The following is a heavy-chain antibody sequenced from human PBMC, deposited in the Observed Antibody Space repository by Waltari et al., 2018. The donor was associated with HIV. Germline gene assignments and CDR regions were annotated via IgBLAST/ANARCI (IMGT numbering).Heavy chain of an antibody. CDR2: ISYDGTSK. V-gene: IGHV3-30*04. J-gene: IGHJ4*02. CDR1: GFTFSSYT. D-gene: IGHD3-10*01. Sequence: QVHLVESGGGVVHPGRSLRLSCAASGFTFSSYTMHWVRQAQGKGLEWVALISYDGTSKRYADSVKGRFTISRDTSKNTLYLQMNSLTTEDTAIYYCAKTRGDLLTMSLFDYWGQGALVTVSS. CDR3: AKTRGDLLTMSLFDY.